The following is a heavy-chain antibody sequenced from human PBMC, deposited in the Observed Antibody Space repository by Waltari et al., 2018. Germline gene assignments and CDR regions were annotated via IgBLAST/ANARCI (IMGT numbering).Heavy chain of an antibody. D-gene: IGHD5-18*01. Sequence: QVQLQESGPGLVKPSETLSLTCTVSGGSISSYYWSWLRQPPGKGLEWIGYIYYSGSTNYNPSLKSRVTISVDTSKNQFSLKLSSVTAADTAVYYCARGHTAMVTGFDYWGQGTLVTVSS. V-gene: IGHV4-59*01. CDR2: IYYSGST. J-gene: IGHJ4*02. CDR3: ARGHTAMVTGFDY. CDR1: GGSISSYY.